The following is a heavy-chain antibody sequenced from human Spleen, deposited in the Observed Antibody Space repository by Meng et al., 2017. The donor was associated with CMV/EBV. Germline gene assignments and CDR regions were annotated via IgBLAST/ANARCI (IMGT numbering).Heavy chain of an antibody. CDR1: GYSISSGYY. CDR3: ARGGVAYYYYGMDV. Sequence: GSLRLSCTVSGYSISSGYYWGWIRQPPGKGLEWIGSIYHSGSTYYNPSLKSRVTISVDTSKNQFSLKLSSVTAADTAVYYCARGGVAYYYYGMDVWGQGTTVTVSS. V-gene: IGHV4-38-2*02. CDR2: IYHSGST. D-gene: IGHD5-12*01. J-gene: IGHJ6*02.